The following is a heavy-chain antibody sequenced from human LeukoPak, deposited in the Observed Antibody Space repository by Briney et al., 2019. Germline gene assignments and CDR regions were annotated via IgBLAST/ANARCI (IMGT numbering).Heavy chain of an antibody. CDR2: INRDGRST. D-gene: IGHD4-17*01. V-gene: IGHV3-74*01. J-gene: IGHJ4*02. Sequence: GGSLSLSCAASGFTFSNYWMHWVRPAPGKGLVWVSRINRDGRSTNYADSVKGRFTISRDNAKNTVFLQMNSLRAEDTAVYYCALPLRDGDFYFDYWGQGTLVTVSS. CDR1: GFTFSNYW. CDR3: ALPLRDGDFYFDY.